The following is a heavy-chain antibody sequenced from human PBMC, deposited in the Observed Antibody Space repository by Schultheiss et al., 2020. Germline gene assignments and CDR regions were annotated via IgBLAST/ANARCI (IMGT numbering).Heavy chain of an antibody. CDR1: GFTFSSYG. J-gene: IGHJ5*02. Sequence: GGSLRLSCAASGFTFSSYGMHWVRQAPGKGLEWVAVIWYDGSNKYYADSVKGRFTISRDNSKNTLYLQMNSLRAEDTAVYYCASTRFLLWFDPWGQGTLVTVSS. CDR2: IWYDGSNK. D-gene: IGHD3-3*01. CDR3: ASTRFLLWFDP. V-gene: IGHV3-33*01.